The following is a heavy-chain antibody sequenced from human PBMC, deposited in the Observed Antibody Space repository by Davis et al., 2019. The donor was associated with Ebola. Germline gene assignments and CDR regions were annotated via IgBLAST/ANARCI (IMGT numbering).Heavy chain of an antibody. V-gene: IGHV3-23*01. J-gene: IGHJ2*01. Sequence: GESLKISCAASGFTFSNYAMRWVRQAPGKGLEWVSTISDHGGDTYYADSVKGRFTISRDNSKNTLFLQMDSLSAEDTAVYYCAKDRRGPTAGTWYFDLWGRGTLVTVSS. CDR1: GFTFSNYA. CDR2: ISDHGGDT. CDR3: AKDRRGPTAGTWYFDL. D-gene: IGHD6-13*01.